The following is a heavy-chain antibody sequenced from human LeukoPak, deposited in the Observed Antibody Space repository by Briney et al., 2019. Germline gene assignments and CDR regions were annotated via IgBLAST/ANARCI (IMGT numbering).Heavy chain of an antibody. Sequence: GASVKVSCKASGYTFTGSYMDWVRQAPGQGLEWMGRINPNSGDTNYVQKFQGRVTMTRDTSITTAYMELSRLRSDDTAVYYCASGYSSSSGFDYWGQGTLVTVSS. J-gene: IGHJ4*02. CDR3: ASGYSSSSGFDY. CDR1: GYTFTGSY. CDR2: INPNSGDT. V-gene: IGHV1-2*06. D-gene: IGHD6-6*01.